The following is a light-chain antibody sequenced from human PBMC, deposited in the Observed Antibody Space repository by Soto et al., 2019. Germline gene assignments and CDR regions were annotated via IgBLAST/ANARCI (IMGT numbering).Light chain of an antibody. Sequence: DIQMTQSPSSVSASVGDRVTITCRASQGITSWLAWYQQKPGKAPKLRIYRASNLQSGVPSRFSGRGSGTDFTLTLSGRPPADFPTYCCQHTTPSPPPFGGGPKVQFK. J-gene: IGKJ4*01. CDR1: QGITSW. V-gene: IGKV1-12*01. CDR2: RAS. CDR3: QHTTPSPPP.